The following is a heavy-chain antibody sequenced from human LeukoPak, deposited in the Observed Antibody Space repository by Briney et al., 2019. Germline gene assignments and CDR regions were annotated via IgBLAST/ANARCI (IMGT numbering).Heavy chain of an antibody. CDR3: TRGPIQLWLYHGMDV. CDR1: GFTFGDHA. D-gene: IGHD5-18*01. J-gene: IGHJ6*02. Sequence: PGGSLRLSRTVSGFTFGDHAMSWVRQAPGKGLEWVGFIRSKTYGGTTEYAASVKGRFIISRDDSTSIAYLQMNSLKTEDTAVYYCTRGPIQLWLYHGMDVWGQGTTVTVSS. V-gene: IGHV3-49*04. CDR2: IRSKTYGGTT.